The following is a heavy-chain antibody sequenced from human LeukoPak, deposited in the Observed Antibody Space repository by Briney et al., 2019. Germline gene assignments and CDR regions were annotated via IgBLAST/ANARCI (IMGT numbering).Heavy chain of an antibody. V-gene: IGHV3-30-3*01. Sequence: GRSLRLSCAASGFTFSSYAMHWVRQAPGKGLEWVAVISYDGSNKYYADSVKGRFTISRDNSKNTLYLQMNSLRAEDTAVYYCARSNVNEPLYFDYWGQGTLVTVSS. D-gene: IGHD1-1*01. CDR1: GFTFSSYA. CDR3: ARSNVNEPLYFDY. CDR2: ISYDGSNK. J-gene: IGHJ4*02.